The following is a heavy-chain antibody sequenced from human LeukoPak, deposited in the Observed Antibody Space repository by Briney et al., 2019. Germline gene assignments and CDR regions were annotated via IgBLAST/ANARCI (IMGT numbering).Heavy chain of an antibody. D-gene: IGHD3-10*01. CDR3: AKDPSLLSNDY. Sequence: GGSLRLSCAASGFTFSSYSMNWVRQAPGKGLEWVSAISVSGNTYHADSVKGRFTISRDSSKNTLYLQMNSLRAEDAAVYYCAKDPSLLSNDYWGQGTLVTVSS. CDR1: GFTFSSYS. V-gene: IGHV3-23*01. J-gene: IGHJ4*02. CDR2: ISVSGNT.